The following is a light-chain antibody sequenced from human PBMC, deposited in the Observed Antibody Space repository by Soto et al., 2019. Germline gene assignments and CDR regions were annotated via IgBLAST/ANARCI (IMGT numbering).Light chain of an antibody. CDR3: SSYTSSSTKV. CDR2: EVS. CDR1: SSDVGGYNY. J-gene: IGLJ1*01. Sequence: QSVLTQPASVSGSPGQSITISCTGTSSDVGGYNYVSWYQQYPGKAPKLMIHEVSNRPSGVSNRFSGSKSGNTASLTISGLQAEDEADYYCSSYTSSSTKVFGTGTKVTVL. V-gene: IGLV2-14*01.